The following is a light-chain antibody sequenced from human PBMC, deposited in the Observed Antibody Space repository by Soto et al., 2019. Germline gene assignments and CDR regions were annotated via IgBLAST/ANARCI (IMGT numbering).Light chain of an antibody. Sequence: EIVLTQSPCTLSLSPGERATLSCRASQSVSSYLAWYQQKPGQAPRLLIYDASNRATGIPARFSGSGSGIDFTLTISSLEPEDFAVYYCQQRSNWPLITFGQGTRLEIK. CDR2: DAS. CDR1: QSVSSY. J-gene: IGKJ5*01. V-gene: IGKV3-11*01. CDR3: QQRSNWPLIT.